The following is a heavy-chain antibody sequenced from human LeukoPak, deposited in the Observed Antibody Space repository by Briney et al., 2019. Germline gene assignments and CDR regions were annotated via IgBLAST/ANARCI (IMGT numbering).Heavy chain of an antibody. Sequence: SETLSLTCTVSGGSISNYYWSWIRQPPGKGLEWIGYIYYTGSTNSNPSLKSRVTISVDTSKNQFSLKLNSVTAADTAVYYCARVNLEYYYGSGRLIKYYYYYMDVWGKGTTVTISS. CDR3: ARVNLEYYYGSGRLIKYYYYYMDV. CDR2: IYYTGST. V-gene: IGHV4-59*01. D-gene: IGHD3-10*01. J-gene: IGHJ6*03. CDR1: GGSISNYY.